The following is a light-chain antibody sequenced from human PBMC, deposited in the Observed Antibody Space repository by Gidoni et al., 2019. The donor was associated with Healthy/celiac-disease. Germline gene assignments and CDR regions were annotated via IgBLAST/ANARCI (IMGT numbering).Light chain of an antibody. CDR2: DVS. V-gene: IGLV2-11*01. J-gene: IGLJ1*01. Sequence: HSPLPQPRSVSGPPGQSGTISCTGTSSVVGGYNYVSWYQQHPGKAPKLMIYDVSKRPSGVPDRFSGCKSGNTASLTISGLQAEDEADYYCCSYAGSYSLYVFGTGTKVTVL. CDR1: SSVVGGYNY. CDR3: CSYAGSYSLYV.